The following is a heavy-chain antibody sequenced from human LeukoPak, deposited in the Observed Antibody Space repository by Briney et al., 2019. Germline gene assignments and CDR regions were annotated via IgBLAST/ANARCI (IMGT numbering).Heavy chain of an antibody. V-gene: IGHV3-11*01. CDR2: ISSSGTIK. Sequence: GGSLRLSCATSGFNFSDYYMNWIGQAPGKGREGVSYISSSGTIKYYAGSMKGRFTISRDNAKNSLHLQLNSLRVEDTAVYYCARENWNYDGTYYYYYVDVWGTGTTVTVSS. J-gene: IGHJ6*03. CDR3: ARENWNYDGTYYYYYVDV. CDR1: GFNFSDYY. D-gene: IGHD1-7*01.